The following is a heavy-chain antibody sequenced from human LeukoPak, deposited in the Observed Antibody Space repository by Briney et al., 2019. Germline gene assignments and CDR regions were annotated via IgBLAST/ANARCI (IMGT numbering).Heavy chain of an antibody. CDR1: GGSISTSSLY. V-gene: IGHV4-39*01. J-gene: IGHJ3*02. Sequence: SSETLSLTCTVSGGSISTSSLYWGWIRQPPGKGLEWIGSIYYSGSTYYNPSLKSRVTISVDTSKNQFSLKLSSVTAADTAVYYCASPLLWFRELLSGREFDAFDIWGQGTMVTVSS. CDR3: ASPLLWFRELLSGREFDAFDI. D-gene: IGHD3-10*01. CDR2: IYYSGST.